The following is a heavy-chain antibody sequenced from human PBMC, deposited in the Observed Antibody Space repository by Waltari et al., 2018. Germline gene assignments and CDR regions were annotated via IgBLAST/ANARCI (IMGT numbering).Heavy chain of an antibody. CDR3: AKPPPGPIFGVVPQDY. D-gene: IGHD3-3*01. CDR2: INSDGGIK. Sequence: EVQLAESGGGLVQPGGSLRLSCAASGPTFRSYWMHWVRQAPGKGLVWVSRINSDGGIKTYADSGKGRFTISRDNAMNTLYLQMNSLRAEDTAVYYCAKPPPGPIFGVVPQDYWGQGTLVTVSS. CDR1: GPTFRSYW. V-gene: IGHV3-74*01. J-gene: IGHJ4*02.